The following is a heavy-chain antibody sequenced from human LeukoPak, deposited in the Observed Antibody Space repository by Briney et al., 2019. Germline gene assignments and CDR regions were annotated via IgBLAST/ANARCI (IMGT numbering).Heavy chain of an antibody. Sequence: PGGSLRLSCAASGFTFSTYSMNWVRQAPGRGLDCVSSISSSGTYIYYADSMRGRFTISRDNSKNSLYLQMNSLRAEDTAVYYCASSFPRRDDYISNYFDYWGQGTLVTVSS. CDR3: ASSFPRRDDYISNYFDY. CDR2: ISSSGTYI. V-gene: IGHV3-21*01. D-gene: IGHD5-24*01. J-gene: IGHJ4*02. CDR1: GFTFSTYS.